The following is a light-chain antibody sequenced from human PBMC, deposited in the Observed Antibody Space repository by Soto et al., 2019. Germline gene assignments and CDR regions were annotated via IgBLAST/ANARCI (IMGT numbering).Light chain of an antibody. Sequence: DIQVTQSPSSLSASVGDRVTMTCRTSQSITTYLNWYRQKPGKAPELVIYAASTLQGGVPSRFSGSGYGTDFILTITTLQPEEFATYYCQQSFITPHTFGQGTKLEIK. CDR3: QQSFITPHT. CDR2: AAS. J-gene: IGKJ2*01. V-gene: IGKV1-39*01. CDR1: QSITTY.